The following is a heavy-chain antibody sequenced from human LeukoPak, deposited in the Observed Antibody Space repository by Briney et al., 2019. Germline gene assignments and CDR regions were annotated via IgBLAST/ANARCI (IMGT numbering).Heavy chain of an antibody. CDR2: IYYSGST. Sequence: PSETLSLTCTVSGGSISSSSYYWGWIRQPPGKGLEWIGSIYYSGSTYYNPSLKSRVTISVDTSKNQFSLELSSVTAADTAVYYCATETGYSSSWYKIDRSDAFDIWGQGTMVTVSS. CDR1: GGSISSSSYY. CDR3: ATETGYSSSWYKIDRSDAFDI. D-gene: IGHD6-13*01. V-gene: IGHV4-39*07. J-gene: IGHJ3*02.